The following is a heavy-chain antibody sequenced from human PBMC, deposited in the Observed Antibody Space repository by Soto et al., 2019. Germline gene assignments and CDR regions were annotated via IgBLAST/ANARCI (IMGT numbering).Heavy chain of an antibody. Sequence: SETLSLTCTVSGGPVSSTPYFWNWIRQSPXKGLEWIGYISDTETTNYNPSLKSRVTITLDSSKNQFSLKVTSVTAADTAVYYCARDYGYCSGGSCWPYNWFDPWGQGTLVTVSS. J-gene: IGHJ5*02. CDR2: ISDTETT. CDR1: GGPVSSTPYF. D-gene: IGHD2-15*01. V-gene: IGHV4-61*01. CDR3: ARDYGYCSGGSCWPYNWFDP.